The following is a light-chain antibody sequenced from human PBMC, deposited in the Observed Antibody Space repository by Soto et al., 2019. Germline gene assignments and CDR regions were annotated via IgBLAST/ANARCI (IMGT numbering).Light chain of an antibody. CDR2: EVT. V-gene: IGLV2-8*01. CDR1: SSDVGAYNY. J-gene: IGLJ1*01. CDR3: CSYADNNDYV. Sequence: ALTQPPSASGSLGQSVTISFTGTSSDVGAYNYVSWYQQHPGKAPKLMIYEVTRRPSGVPDRFSGSKSGNTASLNVSGLQAEDEADYYCCSYADNNDYVFGTGTKVTVL.